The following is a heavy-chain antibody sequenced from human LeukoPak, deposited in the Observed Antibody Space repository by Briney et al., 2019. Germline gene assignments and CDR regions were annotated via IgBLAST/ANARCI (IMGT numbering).Heavy chain of an antibody. Sequence: KSSETLSLTCSVSGGSIKTYYWTWIRQPPGKGLEWIGYIHYSGSTDSNPSLMGRVTISLDTSKGQFSLELRSVTAADTAVYYCVRDQSEFDSWGQGTVVTVSS. V-gene: IGHV4-59*01. CDR2: IHYSGST. CDR1: GGSIKTYY. CDR3: VRDQSEFDS. J-gene: IGHJ4*02.